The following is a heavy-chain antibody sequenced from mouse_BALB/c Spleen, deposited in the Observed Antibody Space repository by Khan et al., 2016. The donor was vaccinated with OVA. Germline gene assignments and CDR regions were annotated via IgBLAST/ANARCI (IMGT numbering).Heavy chain of an antibody. V-gene: IGHV1S29*02. J-gene: IGHJ3*01. CDR1: GYTFTDFN. CDR2: IFPNNGDT. D-gene: IGHD1-2*01. CDR3: ASSGYGSFDY. Sequence: EVQLQESGPDLVKPGASVRISCKTTGYTFTDFNLDWVKQSHGKSLEWIGYIFPNNGDTGYNQKFKTKATLTVDSSSSTAYMELRSLTAEDSSVYYCASSGYGSFDYGGQGSLVTVSA.